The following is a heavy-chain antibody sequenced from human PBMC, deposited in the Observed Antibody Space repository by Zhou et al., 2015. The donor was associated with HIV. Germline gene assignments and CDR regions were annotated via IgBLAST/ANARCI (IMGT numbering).Heavy chain of an antibody. CDR3: AREGVSCSSTSCYSRRAYNWFDP. V-gene: IGHV1-69*01. Sequence: QVQLVQSGAEVKKPGSSVKVSCKASGGTFSSYAISWVRQAPGQGLEWMGGIIPIFGTANYAQKFQGRVTITADESTSTAYMELSSLRSEDTAVYYCAREGVSCSSTSCYSRRAYNWFDPVGPGNPGHRLL. D-gene: IGHD2-2*02. CDR2: IIPIFGTA. CDR1: GGTFSSYA. J-gene: IGHJ5*02.